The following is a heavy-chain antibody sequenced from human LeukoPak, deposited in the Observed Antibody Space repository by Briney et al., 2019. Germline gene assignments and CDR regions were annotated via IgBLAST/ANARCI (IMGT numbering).Heavy chain of an antibody. V-gene: IGHV4-34*01. CDR1: GGSFSGYY. J-gene: IGHJ4*02. D-gene: IGHD6-6*01. CDR3: ARGVFEYSGSSTPYYFDY. Sequence: PSETLSLTCAVYGGSFSGYYWSWIRQPPGKGLEWIGEINHSGSTNYNPSLKSRVTISVDTSKNQFSLKLSSVTAADTAAYYCARGVFEYSGSSTPYYFDYWGQGTLVTVSS. CDR2: INHSGST.